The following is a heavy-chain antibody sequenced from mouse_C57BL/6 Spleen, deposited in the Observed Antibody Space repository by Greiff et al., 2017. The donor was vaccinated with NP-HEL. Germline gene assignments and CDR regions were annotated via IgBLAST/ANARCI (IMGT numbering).Heavy chain of an antibody. Sequence: QVQLKQSGAELVRPGASVKLSCKASGYTFTSYGISWVKQRTGQGLEWIGEIDPRSGNTYYNEKFKGKATLTADKSSSTAYMQLRSLTSEDPAVYFCARTYGIDYWGQGTSVTVSS. CDR3: ARTYGIDY. CDR1: GYTFTSYG. V-gene: IGHV1-81*01. J-gene: IGHJ4*01. CDR2: IDPRSGNT.